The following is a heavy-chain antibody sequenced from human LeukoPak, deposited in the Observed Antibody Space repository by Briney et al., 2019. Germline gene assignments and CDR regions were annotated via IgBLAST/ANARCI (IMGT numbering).Heavy chain of an antibody. D-gene: IGHD3-10*01. CDR1: GFTFSSYS. CDR2: ISSSSSYI. V-gene: IGHV3-21*01. J-gene: IGHJ3*02. CDR3: ARAVYYYGQGAFDI. Sequence: TGGSLRLSCAASGFTFSSYSMNWVRQAPGKGLEWVSSISSSSSYIYYADSVKGRFTISRDNAKNSLYLQMNSLRAEDTAVYYCARAVYYYGQGAFDIWGQGTMVTVSS.